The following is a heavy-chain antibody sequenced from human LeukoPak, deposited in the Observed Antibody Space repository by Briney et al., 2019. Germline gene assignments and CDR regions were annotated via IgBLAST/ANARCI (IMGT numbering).Heavy chain of an antibody. J-gene: IGHJ3*02. V-gene: IGHV4-39*01. CDR3: ARQLIHYYDSSGFDAFDI. CDR2: IYYSGST. D-gene: IGHD3-22*01. Sequence: SETLSLTCTVSGGSISSSSYYWGWIRQPPGTGLEWIGSIYYSGSTYYNPSLKSRVTIFVDTSKNQFSLKLSSVTAADTAVYYCARQLIHYYDSSGFDAFDIWGQGTMVTVSS. CDR1: GGSISSSSYY.